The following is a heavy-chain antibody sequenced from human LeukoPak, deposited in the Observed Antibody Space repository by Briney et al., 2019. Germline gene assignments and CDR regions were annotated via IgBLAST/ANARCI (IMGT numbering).Heavy chain of an antibody. CDR1: GGSFSSYY. Sequence: SETLSLTSTVSGGSFSSYYWSWIRQPAGKGLEWIGRIYTSGITNYNTNYNPSLSSRVTMSVDTSKNQFSVKLNSATAADTAVYFCARAIWYGSGTTAFDYWGPGTLVTVSS. D-gene: IGHD3-10*01. CDR2: IYTSGITNYNT. J-gene: IGHJ4*02. CDR3: ARAIWYGSGTTAFDY. V-gene: IGHV4-4*07.